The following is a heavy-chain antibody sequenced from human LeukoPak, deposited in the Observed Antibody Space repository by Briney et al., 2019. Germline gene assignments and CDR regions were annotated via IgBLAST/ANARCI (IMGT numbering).Heavy chain of an antibody. Sequence: SVKVSCKASGGTFSSYTISWVRPAPGQGLEWMGGIIPIFGTANYAQKFQGRVTITADESTSTAYMELSSLRSEDTAVYYCARDAPSYCGGDCNGVGGDDLRKLDYWGQGTLVTVSS. J-gene: IGHJ4*02. CDR1: GGTFSSYT. CDR2: IIPIFGTA. D-gene: IGHD2-21*02. V-gene: IGHV1-69*01. CDR3: ARDAPSYCGGDCNGVGGDDLRKLDY.